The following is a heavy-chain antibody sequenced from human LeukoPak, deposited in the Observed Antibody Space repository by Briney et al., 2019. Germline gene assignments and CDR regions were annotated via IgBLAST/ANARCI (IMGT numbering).Heavy chain of an antibody. J-gene: IGHJ4*02. Sequence: GGSLRLSCAASGFTFSTYSMNWVRQAPGKGLEWVSGISWNSGSIGYADSVKGRFTISRDNAKNSLYLQMKSLRAEDTTVYYCARDMGYSGSWPGYFDYWGQGVLVTVSS. V-gene: IGHV3-21*03. CDR1: GFTFSTYS. D-gene: IGHD1-26*01. CDR2: ISWNSGSI. CDR3: ARDMGYSGSWPGYFDY.